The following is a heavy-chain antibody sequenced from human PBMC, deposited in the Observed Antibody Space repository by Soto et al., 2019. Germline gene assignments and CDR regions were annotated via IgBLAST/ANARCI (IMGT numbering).Heavy chain of an antibody. J-gene: IGHJ3*01. CDR1: RFSVTNNKY. CDR2: IYHSGAT. V-gene: IGHV4-4*02. D-gene: IGHD2-15*01. Sequence: QAQLQESGPGLVRPSGTLSLTCTVSRFSVTNNKYWNWVRQSPGKAMERIGEIYHSGATYYNPSPGGRASISMDKSKNQIFLNLTSVSAADTAVYYCASDSRYCIDGGCSIMRDAFDVWGQGTLVTVSS. CDR3: ASDSRYCIDGGCSIMRDAFDV.